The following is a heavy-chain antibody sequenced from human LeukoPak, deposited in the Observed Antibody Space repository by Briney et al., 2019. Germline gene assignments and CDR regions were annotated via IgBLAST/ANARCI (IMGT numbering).Heavy chain of an antibody. Sequence: GGSLRLSCAASGFTFSTYAMSWVRQAPGRGLEWVSGICGSGGCTYYADSVKGRFTISRDNSKNTLYLQMNSLRAEDTAVYYCASTPFYDYVWGSYRYRGLFDNWGQGTPVSVSS. V-gene: IGHV3-23*01. CDR3: ASTPFYDYVWGSYRYRGLFDN. J-gene: IGHJ4*02. CDR2: ICGSGGCT. CDR1: GFTFSTYA. D-gene: IGHD3-16*02.